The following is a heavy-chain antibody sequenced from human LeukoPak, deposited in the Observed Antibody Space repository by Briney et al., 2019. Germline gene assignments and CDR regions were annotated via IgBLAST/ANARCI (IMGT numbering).Heavy chain of an antibody. CDR2: FDPEDGET. D-gene: IGHD3-22*01. J-gene: IGHJ2*01. V-gene: IGHV1-24*01. CDR1: GYTLTELS. Sequence: ASVKVSCKVSGYTLTELSMHWVRQAPGKGLGWMGGFDPEDGETIYAQKFQGRVTMTEDTSTDTAYMELSSLTSEDTAVYYCTTWTRPGGYFRGWYFDLWGRGTLVTVSS. CDR3: TTWTRPGGYFRGWYFDL.